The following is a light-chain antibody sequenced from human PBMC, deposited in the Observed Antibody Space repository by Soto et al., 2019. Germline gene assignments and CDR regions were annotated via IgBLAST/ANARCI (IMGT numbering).Light chain of an antibody. V-gene: IGKV1-5*03. CDR1: HTIGSW. CDR2: KAS. Sequence: DIQMTQSPSTLSASVGDRVTITCRASHTIGSWLAWYQQKPGKAPNLLIYKASSLESGVPSRFSGSGSGTEFTLTISSLQPDDFATYYCQHYNTYSSTFGQGTKLEI. CDR3: QHYNTYSST. J-gene: IGKJ2*01.